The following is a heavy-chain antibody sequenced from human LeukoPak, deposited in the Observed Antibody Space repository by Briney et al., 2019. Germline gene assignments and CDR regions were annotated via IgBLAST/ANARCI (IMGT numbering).Heavy chain of an antibody. CDR2: IYPGDFDT. J-gene: IGHJ4*02. V-gene: IGHV5-51*01. CDR3: ARHPSYTSGWPLDY. D-gene: IGHD6-19*01. Sequence: GESLKIPCKGSGYRFTSYWIGWVRQMPGKGLEWMGIIYPGDFDTRYSPSFQGQVTISADKSINTAYLQWSSLKASDTAMYYCARHPSYTSGWPLDYWGQGTLVTVSS. CDR1: GYRFTSYW.